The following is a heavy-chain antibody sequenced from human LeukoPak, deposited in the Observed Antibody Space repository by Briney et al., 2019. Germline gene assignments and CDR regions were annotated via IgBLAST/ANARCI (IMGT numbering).Heavy chain of an antibody. D-gene: IGHD3-22*01. J-gene: IGHJ4*02. CDR2: IYYSGST. Sequence: SQTLSLTCTVSGGSISSYYWSWIRQPPGKGLEWIGYIYYSGSTNYNPSLKSRVTISVDTSKNQFSLKLSSVTAADTAVYYCARSTKYYYDSSGFDYWGQGTLVTVSS. CDR1: GGSISSYY. CDR3: ARSTKYYYDSSGFDY. V-gene: IGHV4-59*08.